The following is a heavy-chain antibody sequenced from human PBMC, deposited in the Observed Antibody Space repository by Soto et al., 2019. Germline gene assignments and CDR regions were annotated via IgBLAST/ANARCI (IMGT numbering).Heavy chain of an antibody. D-gene: IGHD4-17*01. CDR1: GYSLSRSNC. Sequence: PSENLSLTCAVSGYSLSRSNCLGLIRQPPGKGLEWIGYIYYSGSTYYNPSLKSRVTMSVDTSKNQFSLKLSSVTAADTAVYYCARERDYGDFDYWGQGTLVTVSS. CDR3: ARERDYGDFDY. V-gene: IGHV4-28*03. CDR2: IYYSGST. J-gene: IGHJ4*02.